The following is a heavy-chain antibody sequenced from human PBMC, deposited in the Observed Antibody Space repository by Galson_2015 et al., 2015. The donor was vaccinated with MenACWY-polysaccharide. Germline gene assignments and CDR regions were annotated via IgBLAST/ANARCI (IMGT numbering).Heavy chain of an antibody. D-gene: IGHD6-19*01. Sequence: LSLTCTVSGGSISSYYWNWIRQPPGKGLEWVGYINYSGSTNHNPSLTSRVTVSVDTSKNQFSLNLTSVTDADTAVYYCARAIAVAGQRRDFDLWGRGTLVTVSS. CDR2: INYSGST. J-gene: IGHJ2*01. CDR3: ARAIAVAGQRRDFDL. V-gene: IGHV4-59*01. CDR1: GGSISSYY.